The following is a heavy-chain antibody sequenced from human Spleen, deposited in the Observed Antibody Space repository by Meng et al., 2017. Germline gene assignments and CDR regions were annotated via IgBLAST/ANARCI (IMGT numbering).Heavy chain of an antibody. CDR3: ARDRGALFDY. CDR1: VFNVSGNY. Sequence: GESLKISCAASVFNVSGNYITWVRQAPGKGLEWVSGINWNGGSTGYADSVKGRFTISRDNSKNTLYLQMNSLRAEDTAVYYCARDRGALFDYWGQGTLVTVSS. CDR2: INWNGGST. J-gene: IGHJ4*02. V-gene: IGHV3-20*04.